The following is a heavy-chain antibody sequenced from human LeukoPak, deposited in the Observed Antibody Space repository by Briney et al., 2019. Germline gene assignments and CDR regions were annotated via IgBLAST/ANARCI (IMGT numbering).Heavy chain of an antibody. V-gene: IGHV3-30*03. CDR3: ASFSRRDY. D-gene: IGHD2/OR15-2a*01. J-gene: IGHJ4*02. CDR2: ISYDGSNK. Sequence: GRSLRLSCAASGFTFSSYGMHWVRQAPGKGLEWVAVISYDGSNKYYADSVKGRFTISRDNSKNTLYLQMNSLRAEDTAVYYCASFSRRDYWGQGTLVTVSS. CDR1: GFTFSSYG.